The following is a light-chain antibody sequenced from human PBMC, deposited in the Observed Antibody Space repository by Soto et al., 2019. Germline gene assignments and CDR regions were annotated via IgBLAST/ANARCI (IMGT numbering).Light chain of an antibody. CDR3: SSYTSSNTLLCV. J-gene: IGLJ1*01. V-gene: IGLV2-14*01. Sequence: QSALTQPASVSGSPGQSITISCTGTSGDVGGYNYVSWYQQHPGKAPKLMIFDVDNRPSGVSNRFSGSKSGNTASLTISGLQAEDEADYYCSSYTSSNTLLCVFGSGTKLTVL. CDR1: SGDVGGYNY. CDR2: DVD.